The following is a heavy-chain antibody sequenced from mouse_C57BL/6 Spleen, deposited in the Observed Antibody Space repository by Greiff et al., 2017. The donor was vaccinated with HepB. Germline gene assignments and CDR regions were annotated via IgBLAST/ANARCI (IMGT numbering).Heavy chain of an antibody. CDR2: IYPGDGDT. Sequence: VKLMESGPELVKPGASVKISCKASGYAFSSSWMNWVKQRPGKGLEWIGRIYPGDGDTNYNGKFKGKATLTADKSSSTAYMQRSSLTSEDSAVYFCARSYDGYPYWYFDVWGTGTTVTVSS. J-gene: IGHJ1*03. D-gene: IGHD2-3*01. CDR3: ARSYDGYPYWYFDV. CDR1: GYAFSSSW. V-gene: IGHV1-82*01.